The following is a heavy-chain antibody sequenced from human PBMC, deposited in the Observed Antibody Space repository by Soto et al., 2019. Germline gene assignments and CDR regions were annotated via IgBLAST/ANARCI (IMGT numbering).Heavy chain of an antibody. D-gene: IGHD4-17*01. V-gene: IGHV3-33*01. CDR2: IWYDGSNK. Sequence: GGSLRLSCAASGFTFSSYGMHWVRQAPGKGLEWVAVIWYDGSNKYYADSVKGRFTISRDNSKNTLYLQMNSLRAEDTAVYYCARAQLPTYGDLLPTGGFDYWGQGTLVTVSS. J-gene: IGHJ4*02. CDR3: ARAQLPTYGDLLPTGGFDY. CDR1: GFTFSSYG.